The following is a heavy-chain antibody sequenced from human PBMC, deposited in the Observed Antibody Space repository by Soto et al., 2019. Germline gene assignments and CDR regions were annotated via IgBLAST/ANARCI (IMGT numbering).Heavy chain of an antibody. CDR2: IEYSGST. D-gene: IGHD3-16*01. CDR3: ASLWGWSVDY. V-gene: IGHV4-59*08. J-gene: IGHJ4*02. Sequence: QVQLQESGPGLVKPSETLSLTCTVSGGSISSYYWSWLRQPPGKGLEWIGYIEYSGSTNYNPSLKSRVTISVDTSKNQFSLKLSSVTAADTAVYYCASLWGWSVDYWGQGTLVTVSS. CDR1: GGSISSYY.